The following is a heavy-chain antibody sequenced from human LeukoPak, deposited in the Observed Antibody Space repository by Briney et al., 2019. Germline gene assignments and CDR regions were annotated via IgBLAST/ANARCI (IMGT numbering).Heavy chain of an antibody. CDR3: ARGPSPLRLFDY. CDR2: IYTSGST. Sequence: SETLSLTCTVSGGSISSYYWSWIRQPAGEGLEWIGRIYTSGSTNYNPSLKSRVTMSVDTSKNQFSLKLSSVTAADTAVYYCARGPSPLRLFDYWGQGTLVTVSS. CDR1: GGSISSYY. J-gene: IGHJ4*02. V-gene: IGHV4-4*07. D-gene: IGHD5-12*01.